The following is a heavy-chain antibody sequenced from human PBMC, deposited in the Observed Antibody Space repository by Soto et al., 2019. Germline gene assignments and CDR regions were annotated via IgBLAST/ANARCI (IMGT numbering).Heavy chain of an antibody. J-gene: IGHJ4*02. CDR1: GYTFTSYA. CDR2: INAGNGNR. Sequence: ASVKVSCKASGYTFTSYAMHWVRQAPGQRLEWMGWINAGNGNRKYSQKFQGRVTITRDTSASTAYMELSSLRSEDTAVYYCARDLAFGLSDYWGQGTLVTVSS. CDR3: ARDLAFGLSDY. D-gene: IGHD3-10*01. V-gene: IGHV1-3*01.